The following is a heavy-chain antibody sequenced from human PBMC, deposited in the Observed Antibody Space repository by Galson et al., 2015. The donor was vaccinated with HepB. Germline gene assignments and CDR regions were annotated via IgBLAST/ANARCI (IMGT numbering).Heavy chain of an antibody. Sequence: SLRLSCAASGFTFSSYGMHWVRQAPGKGLEWVAAISYDANNKYYADSVKGQFTISRDNSKNTLYLQMNSLRAEDTAVYYCAKEKKYYDFWSGYTYYFDYWGQGTLVTVSS. CDR3: AKEKKYYDFWSGYTYYFDY. J-gene: IGHJ4*02. CDR1: GFTFSSYG. D-gene: IGHD3-3*01. CDR2: ISYDANNK. V-gene: IGHV3-30*18.